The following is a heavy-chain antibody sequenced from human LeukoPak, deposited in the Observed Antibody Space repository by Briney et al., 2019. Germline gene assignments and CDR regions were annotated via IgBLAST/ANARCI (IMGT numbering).Heavy chain of an antibody. J-gene: IGHJ4*02. V-gene: IGHV1-24*01. CDR1: GYTLTELS. CDR2: FDPEDGET. D-gene: IGHD3-22*01. CDR3: ATVPYDSSGYTFDY. Sequence: ASVKVSCKVSGYTLTELSMHWVRQAPGKGLEWMGGFDPEDGETIYAQKFQGRVTMTEDTSTDTAYMGLSSLRSEDTAVYYCATVPYDSSGYTFDYWGQGTLVTVSS.